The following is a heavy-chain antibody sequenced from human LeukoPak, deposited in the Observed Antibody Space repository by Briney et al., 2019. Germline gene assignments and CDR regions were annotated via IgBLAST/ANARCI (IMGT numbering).Heavy chain of an antibody. CDR1: GFTFSSYA. Sequence: GRSLRLSCAASGFTFSSYAMRWVRQAPGKGLEWVAVISYDGSNKYYADSVKGRFTISRDNSKNTLYLQMNSLRAEDTAVYYCARGGIAVAGTTLRAFDIWGQGTMVTVSS. V-gene: IGHV3-30*04. CDR2: ISYDGSNK. D-gene: IGHD6-19*01. CDR3: ARGGIAVAGTTLRAFDI. J-gene: IGHJ3*02.